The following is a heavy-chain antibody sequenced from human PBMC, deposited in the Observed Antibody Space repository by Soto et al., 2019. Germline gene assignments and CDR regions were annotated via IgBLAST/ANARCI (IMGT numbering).Heavy chain of an antibody. CDR1: GGTFNNFA. J-gene: IGHJ6*02. V-gene: IGHV1-69*01. CDR3: ATGTISPVSATFHHYGMDV. Sequence: QVQLVQSGAEVRKPGSSVKVSCQTSGGTFNNFAFTWVRQAPGQGLEWLGGIMPVFDTTNYAASFQGRITITADDLRNTVYMEMKTLRFDDTAVYYCATGTISPVSATFHHYGMDVWGQGTTVTVSS. CDR2: IMPVFDTT. D-gene: IGHD6-25*01.